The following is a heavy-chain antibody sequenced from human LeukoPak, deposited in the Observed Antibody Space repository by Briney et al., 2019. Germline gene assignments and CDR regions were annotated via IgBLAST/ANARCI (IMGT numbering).Heavy chain of an antibody. CDR1: GFTFSSYA. CDR2: IGSSGANI. V-gene: IGHV3-23*01. CDR3: AKDFRIGYSAHFDY. Sequence: PGGSLRLSCAASGFTFSSYAMSWVRQAPGKGLEWVSSIGSSGANIYYADSVKGRFTISRDNSKNTLYLQMDSLRGEDTAVYYCAKDFRIGYSAHFDYWGQGALVTVSS. J-gene: IGHJ4*02. D-gene: IGHD2-21*01.